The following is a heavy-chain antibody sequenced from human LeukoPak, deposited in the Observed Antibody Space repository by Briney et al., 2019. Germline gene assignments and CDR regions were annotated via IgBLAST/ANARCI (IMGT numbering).Heavy chain of an antibody. CDR3: AKDLVAAADQGWFDP. CDR1: GFTFSSYA. CDR2: ISGGGGST. J-gene: IGHJ5*02. V-gene: IGHV3-23*01. D-gene: IGHD6-13*01. Sequence: PGGSLRLSCAASGFTFSSYAMSWVRQAPGKGLEWVSAISGGGGSTYYADSVKGRFTISRDNSKNTLYLHMNSLRAEDTAVYYCAKDLVAAADQGWFDPWGQGTLVTVSS.